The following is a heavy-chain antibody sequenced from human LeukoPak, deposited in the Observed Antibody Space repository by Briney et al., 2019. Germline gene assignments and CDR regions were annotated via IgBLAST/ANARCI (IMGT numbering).Heavy chain of an antibody. CDR3: ARVSDYDFWSGYVDY. V-gene: IGHV3-21*01. Sequence: GGSLRLSCAASGFTFSSYSMNWVRQAPGKGLEWVSSISSSSSYIYYADSVKGRFTISRDNAKNSLYLQMNSLRAEDTAVYYCARVSDYDFWSGYVDYWGQGTLVTVSS. CDR2: ISSSSSYI. CDR1: GFTFSSYS. D-gene: IGHD3-3*01. J-gene: IGHJ4*02.